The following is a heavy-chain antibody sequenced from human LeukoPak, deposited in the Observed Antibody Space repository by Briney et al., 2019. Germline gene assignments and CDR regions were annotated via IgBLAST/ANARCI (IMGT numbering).Heavy chain of an antibody. D-gene: IGHD3-16*01. CDR1: GGSISSYY. J-gene: IGHJ2*01. V-gene: IGHV4-59*08. CDR3: ARLTHLGWYFDL. Sequence: SETLSLTCTVSGGSISSYYWSWIRQPPGKGLEWIGYIYYSGNTNYNPSLKSRVTISVDTSKNQFSLKLSSVTAADTAVHYCARLTHLGWYFDLWGRGTLVTVSS. CDR2: IYYSGNT.